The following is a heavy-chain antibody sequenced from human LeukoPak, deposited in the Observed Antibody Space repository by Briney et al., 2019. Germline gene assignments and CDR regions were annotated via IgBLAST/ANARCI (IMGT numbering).Heavy chain of an antibody. CDR3: AKDVSGSYSHFDY. D-gene: IGHD1-26*01. V-gene: IGHV3-30*02. CDR1: GFTFSSYG. Sequence: GGSLRLSCAASGFTFSSYGMHWVRQAPGKGLEWVAFIRYDGSNKYYADSVKGRFTISRDNSKNTLYLQMNSLRAEDTAVYYCAKDVSGSYSHFDYWGQGTLVTLSS. J-gene: IGHJ4*02. CDR2: IRYDGSNK.